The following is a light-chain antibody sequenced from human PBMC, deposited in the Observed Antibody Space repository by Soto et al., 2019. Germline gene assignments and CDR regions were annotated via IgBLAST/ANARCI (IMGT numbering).Light chain of an antibody. Sequence: DIQMTQSPSSGSASVGDRVTISCRAREDINSRLACYQKLPGNAPILLIYAAFILQSGVPSRFSGYGSGTDFTLSISSLQPEDFATYYCQQADSFPITFGQGTRLEIK. CDR2: AAF. V-gene: IGKV1-12*01. CDR3: QQADSFPIT. CDR1: EDINSR. J-gene: IGKJ5*01.